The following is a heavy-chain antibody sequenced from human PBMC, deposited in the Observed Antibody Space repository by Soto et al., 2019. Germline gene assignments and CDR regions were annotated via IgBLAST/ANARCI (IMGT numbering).Heavy chain of an antibody. CDR3: ARDRRYSSSWYRAYGMDV. D-gene: IGHD6-13*01. V-gene: IGHV3-30-3*01. Sequence: QVQLVESGAGVVQPGRSLRLCCAASGFTFSSYAMHWVRQAPGKGLEWVAVISYDGSNKYYADSVKGRFTISRDNSKNTLYLQMNSLRAEDTAVYYCARDRRYSSSWYRAYGMDVWGQGTTVTVSS. CDR1: GFTFSSYA. CDR2: ISYDGSNK. J-gene: IGHJ6*02.